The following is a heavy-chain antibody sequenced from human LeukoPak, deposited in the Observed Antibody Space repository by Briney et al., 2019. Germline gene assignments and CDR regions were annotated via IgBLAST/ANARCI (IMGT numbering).Heavy chain of an antibody. V-gene: IGHV5-51*01. CDR3: ARFAYGNGNFPGHY. D-gene: IGHD2/OR15-2a*01. CDR1: GYSFTNYW. CDR2: IYPGDSGT. J-gene: IGHJ4*02. Sequence: GASLKISCQGSGYSFTNYWIGWVRQMPGKGLEWMGIIYPGDSGTRYSPSFQGQATISADKSISTVYLQWSSLKASDTAMYYCARFAYGNGNFPGHYWGQGTLVTVSS.